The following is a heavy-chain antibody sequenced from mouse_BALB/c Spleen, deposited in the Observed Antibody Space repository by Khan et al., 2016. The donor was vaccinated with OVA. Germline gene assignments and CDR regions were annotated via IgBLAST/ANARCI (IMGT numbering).Heavy chain of an antibody. CDR3: ARSEGYGDAVDY. D-gene: IGHD2-2*01. V-gene: IGHV1-54*01. CDR2: INPGSGNT. Sequence: QVQLQQSGTELLSPGTSVKVSCKASGYAFADYLIDWVKQRPGQGLEWIGVINPGSGNTNYNEKFKGKATLTAAKSSSTAYMQLSSLTSDDSAVYFCARSEGYGDAVDYWGQGTSVTVSS. CDR1: GYAFADYL. J-gene: IGHJ4*01.